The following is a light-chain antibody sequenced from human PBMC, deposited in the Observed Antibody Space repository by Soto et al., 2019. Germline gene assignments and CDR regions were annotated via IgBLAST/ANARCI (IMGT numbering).Light chain of an antibody. CDR3: CSYAATNNVL. Sequence: QSALTQPPSASGSPGQSVTISCTGTSSDVGGYNYVSWYQQHPGKAPKLMIYEVSKRPSGVPDRFSGSKSGNTASLTVSGLQAEDEADYYCCSYAATNNVLFGGGTKLNVL. CDR2: EVS. CDR1: SSDVGGYNY. V-gene: IGLV2-8*01. J-gene: IGLJ2*01.